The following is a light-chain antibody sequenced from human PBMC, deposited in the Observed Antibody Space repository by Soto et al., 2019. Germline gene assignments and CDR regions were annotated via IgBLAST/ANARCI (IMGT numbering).Light chain of an antibody. V-gene: IGLV1-47*01. CDR3: AAWDASLSVV. Sequence: QSVLTQPPSESGPPGQRVTISCSGSSSNIGSNYVYWYQQLPGTAPKLLIYRNNQRPSGVPDRFSGSKSGTSASLAISGLRSEDEADYYCAAWDASLSVVFGGGTKLTVL. CDR1: SSNIGSNY. CDR2: RNN. J-gene: IGLJ2*01.